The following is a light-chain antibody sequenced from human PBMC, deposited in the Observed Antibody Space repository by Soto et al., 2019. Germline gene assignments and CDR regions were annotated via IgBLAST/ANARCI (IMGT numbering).Light chain of an antibody. J-gene: IGKJ2*01. CDR2: SAS. V-gene: IGKV1-12*02. CDR1: QDISSW. Sequence: DIQMTQSPSSLSASVGDRVTITCRASQDISSWLAWYRQKAGKAPVLLIYSASTLQSGVPSRFSGSGYGTDFTLTISSLQPEDFATYYCQQANRFPYTFGQGTKLEIK. CDR3: QQANRFPYT.